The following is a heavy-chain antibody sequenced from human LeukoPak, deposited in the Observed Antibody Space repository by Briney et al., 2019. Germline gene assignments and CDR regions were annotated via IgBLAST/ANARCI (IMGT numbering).Heavy chain of an antibody. CDR1: GFTFSSYS. CDR3: ARAQITMIVPN. J-gene: IGHJ4*02. V-gene: IGHV3-21*01. CDR2: ISSSSSYI. Sequence: GGSLRLSCAASGFTFSSYSKNWVRQAPGKGLEWVSSISSSSSYIYYADSVKGRFTISRDNAKNSLYLQMNSLRAEDTAVYYCARAQITMIVPNWGQGTLVTVSS. D-gene: IGHD3-22*01.